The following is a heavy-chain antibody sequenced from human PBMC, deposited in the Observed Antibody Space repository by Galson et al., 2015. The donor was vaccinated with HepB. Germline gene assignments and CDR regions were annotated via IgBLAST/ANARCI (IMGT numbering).Heavy chain of an antibody. Sequence: QSGAEVKKPGESLKISCKGSGYSFTSYWIGWVRQMPGKGLEWMGIIYPGDSDTRYSPSFQGQVTISADKSISTAYLQWSSLKASDTAMYYCAISPPYCSSTSCDFDYWGQGTLVTVSS. CDR2: IYPGDSDT. D-gene: IGHD2-2*01. CDR1: GYSFTSYW. J-gene: IGHJ4*02. V-gene: IGHV5-51*01. CDR3: AISPPYCSSTSCDFDY.